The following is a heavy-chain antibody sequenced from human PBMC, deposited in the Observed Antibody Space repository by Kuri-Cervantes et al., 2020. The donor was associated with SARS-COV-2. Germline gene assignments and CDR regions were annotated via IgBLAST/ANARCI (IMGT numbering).Heavy chain of an antibody. CDR2: ISYDGSNK. V-gene: IGHV3-30*04. J-gene: IGHJ4*02. CDR1: GFTFSSYA. Sequence: LKISCAASGFTFSSYAMHWVRQAPGKGLEWVAVISYDGSNKYYADSVKGRFTISRDNSKNTLYLQMNSLRAEDTAVYYCARSYSGSYLGPFDYWGQGTLVTVSS. D-gene: IGHD1-26*01. CDR3: ARSYSGSYLGPFDY.